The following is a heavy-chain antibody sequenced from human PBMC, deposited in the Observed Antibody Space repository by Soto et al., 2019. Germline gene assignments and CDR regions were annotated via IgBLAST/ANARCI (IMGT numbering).Heavy chain of an antibody. Sequence: ASVKVSCKASGYTFTSYGFSWVRQAPGQSLEWMGWIYAYSTYTDYEQNLQGRVTITRDTSASIAYMELSSLISEDTAVYFRARDTAPSDVWGQGTTGTVSS. J-gene: IGHJ6*02. D-gene: IGHD4-17*01. CDR1: GYTFTSYG. CDR3: ARDTAPSDV. V-gene: IGHV1-18*01. CDR2: IYAYSTYT.